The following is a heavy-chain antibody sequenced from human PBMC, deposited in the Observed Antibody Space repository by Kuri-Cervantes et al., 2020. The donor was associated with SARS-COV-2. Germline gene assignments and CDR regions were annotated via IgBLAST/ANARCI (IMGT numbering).Heavy chain of an antibody. CDR1: GFTFDDYG. J-gene: IGHJ4*02. CDR3: AKAPSRGGSPFYFDY. V-gene: IGHV3-23*01. Sequence: GESLKISCAASGFTFDDYGMSWVRQAPGRGLEWVSAISGTGGTTYYADSVKGRFTISRDNSNNNLFLLMSSLRVEDSAVYFCAKAPSRGGSPFYFDYWGQGTLVTVSS. D-gene: IGHD6-25*01. CDR2: ISGTGGTT.